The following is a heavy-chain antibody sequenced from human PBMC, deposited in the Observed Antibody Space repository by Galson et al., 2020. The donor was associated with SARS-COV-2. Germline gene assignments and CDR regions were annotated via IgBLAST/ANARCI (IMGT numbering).Heavy chain of an antibody. CDR3: ARHNDILTGYPIHYFDY. J-gene: IGHJ4*02. CDR2: IYYSGST. V-gene: IGHV4-39*01. D-gene: IGHD3-9*01. Sequence: SETLSLTCTVSGGSISSSSYYWGWIRQPPGQGLEWIGSIYYSGSTYYNPSLKSRVTISVDTSKNHFYLKLSSVTAADTAVYYCARHNDILTGYPIHYFDYWGQGTLVTVSS. CDR1: GGSISSSSYY.